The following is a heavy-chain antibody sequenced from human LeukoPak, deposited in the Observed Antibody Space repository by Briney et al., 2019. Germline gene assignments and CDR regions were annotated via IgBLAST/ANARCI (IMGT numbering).Heavy chain of an antibody. Sequence: PGRSLRLSCAASGFTFSSYAMHWVRQAPGKGLEWVAVISYDGSNKYYADSVKGRFTISRDDSKNTLYLQMNNVRPEDTALYYCAKEGLYTTDWYGNWFDSWGQGTLVTVSS. D-gene: IGHD2-2*02. CDR2: ISYDGSNK. V-gene: IGHV3-30-3*01. CDR1: GFTFSSYA. J-gene: IGHJ5*01. CDR3: AKEGLYTTDWYGNWFDS.